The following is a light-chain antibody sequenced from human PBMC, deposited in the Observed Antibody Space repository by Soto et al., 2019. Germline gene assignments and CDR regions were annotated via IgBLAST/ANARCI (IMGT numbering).Light chain of an antibody. J-gene: IGLJ3*02. CDR3: AAWDDNLNGPL. CDR2: DVS. Sequence: QSVLTQPRAVSGSPGQSVTISCTGTSSDVGGYNYVSWYQQHPGKAPKLIIYDVSKRPSGVPDRFSGSKSGTSASLAISGLQPEDEAEYYCAAWDDNLNGPLFGGGTQLTVL. V-gene: IGLV2-11*01. CDR1: SSDVGGYNY.